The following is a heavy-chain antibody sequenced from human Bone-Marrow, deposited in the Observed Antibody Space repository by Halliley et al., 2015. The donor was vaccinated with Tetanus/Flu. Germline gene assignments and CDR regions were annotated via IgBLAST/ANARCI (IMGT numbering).Heavy chain of an antibody. J-gene: IGHJ5*02. CDR2: FNREGTSP. D-gene: IGHD3-10*01. V-gene: IGHV3-74*01. CDR3: ARSGEVRGNWFPP. Sequence: LVGVSGFNREGTSPNYAGAVKGRFTISRDIVKNTLYLQMDSLRAEDTAVYYCARSGEVRGNWFPPWGQGSLVTVSS.